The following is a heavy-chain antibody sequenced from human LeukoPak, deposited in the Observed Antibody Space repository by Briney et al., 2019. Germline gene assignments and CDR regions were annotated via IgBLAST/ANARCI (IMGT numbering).Heavy chain of an antibody. J-gene: IGHJ4*02. CDR1: GFTFDDYA. CDR2: ISWNSGSI. V-gene: IGHV3-9*01. Sequence: GRSLRLSCAASGFTFDDYAMHWVRQAPGKGLEWVSSISWNSGSIGYADSVKGRFTISRDNAKNSLYLQMNSLRAEDTAFYYCARFRGSRPFDYWGQGTLVTVSS. D-gene: IGHD3-10*01. CDR3: ARFRGSRPFDY.